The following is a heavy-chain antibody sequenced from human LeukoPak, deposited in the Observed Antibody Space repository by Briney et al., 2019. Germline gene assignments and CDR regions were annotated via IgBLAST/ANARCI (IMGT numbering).Heavy chain of an antibody. V-gene: IGHV4-34*01. CDR3: ATPKGAGLDYYYGMDV. D-gene: IGHD3/OR15-3a*01. CDR2: INHSGST. CDR1: GGSFSGYY. J-gene: IGHJ6*02. Sequence: PSETLSLTCAVYGGSFSGYYWSWIRQPPGKGLEWIGEINHSGSTNYNPSLKSRVTISVDTSKNQFSLKLSSVTAADRAVYYCATPKGAGLDYYYGMDVWGQGTTVTVSS.